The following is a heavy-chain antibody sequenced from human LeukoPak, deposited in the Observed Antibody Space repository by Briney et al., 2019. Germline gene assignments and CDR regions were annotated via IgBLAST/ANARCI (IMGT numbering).Heavy chain of an antibody. V-gene: IGHV4-59*01. CDR1: GGSMRSYY. Sequence: SETLSLTCTVSGGSMRSYYWSWIRQPPGKGLEWIGYIYYSGSTIYNPSLKSRVTISLDTSKNQFSLKMSSVTAADTAVYYCARGSGGSSGYMNFQHWGQGTLVTVSS. CDR2: IYYSGST. D-gene: IGHD3-22*01. J-gene: IGHJ1*01. CDR3: ARGSGGSSGYMNFQH.